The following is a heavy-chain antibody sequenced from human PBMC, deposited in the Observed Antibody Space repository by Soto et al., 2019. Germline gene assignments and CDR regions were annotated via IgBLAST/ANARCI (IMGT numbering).Heavy chain of an antibody. CDR1: GFTFSSYA. J-gene: IGHJ4*02. Sequence: GGSLRLSCAASGFTFSSYAMSWVRQAPGKGLEWVSAISGSGGSTYYADSGKGRFTISRDNSKNTLYLQMNSLRAEDTAVYYCAKDRSLQHWGVVVITEHTSFDYWGQGTLVTVSS. V-gene: IGHV3-23*01. D-gene: IGHD3-22*01. CDR2: ISGSGGST. CDR3: AKDRSLQHWGVVVITEHTSFDY.